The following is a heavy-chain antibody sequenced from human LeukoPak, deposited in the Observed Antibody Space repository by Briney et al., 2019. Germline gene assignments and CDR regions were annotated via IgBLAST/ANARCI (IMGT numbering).Heavy chain of an antibody. CDR3: ARSLAGIAAAGTRWFDP. Sequence: SETLSLTCAVYGGSFSGYYWSRIRQPPGKGLEWIGEINHSGSTNYNPSLKSRVTISVDTSKNQFSLKLSSVTAADTAVYYCARSLAGIAAAGTRWFDPWGQGTLVTVSS. CDR2: INHSGST. J-gene: IGHJ5*02. D-gene: IGHD6-13*01. CDR1: GGSFSGYY. V-gene: IGHV4-34*01.